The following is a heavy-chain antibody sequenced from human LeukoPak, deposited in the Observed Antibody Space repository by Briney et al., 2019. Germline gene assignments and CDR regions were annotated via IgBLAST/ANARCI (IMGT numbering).Heavy chain of an antibody. D-gene: IGHD1-1*01. V-gene: IGHV3-13*01. J-gene: IGHJ4*02. CDR3: ARVAKERVGGVYYFDY. CDR2: IGTAGDT. Sequence: GGSLRLSCAASGFTFSDYDMHWVRQATGKGLEWVSAIGTAGDTYYTGSVKGRFNISRENAKNSLYLQMNSLRAGDTAVYYCARVAKERVGGVYYFDYWGQGTLVTVSS. CDR1: GFTFSDYD.